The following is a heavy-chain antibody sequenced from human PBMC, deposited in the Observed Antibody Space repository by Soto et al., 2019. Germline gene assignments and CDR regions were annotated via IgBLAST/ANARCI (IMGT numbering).Heavy chain of an antibody. D-gene: IGHD3-22*01. Sequence: GGSLRLSCAASGFTFSSYAMSWVRQAPGKGLEWVSAISGSGGSTYYADSVKGRFTISRDNSKNTLYLQMNSLRAEDTAVYYCAKDWTDTSSDGSSIAFDIWGQGTMVTVSS. J-gene: IGHJ3*02. CDR2: ISGSGGST. CDR1: GFTFSSYA. V-gene: IGHV3-23*01. CDR3: AKDWTDTSSDGSSIAFDI.